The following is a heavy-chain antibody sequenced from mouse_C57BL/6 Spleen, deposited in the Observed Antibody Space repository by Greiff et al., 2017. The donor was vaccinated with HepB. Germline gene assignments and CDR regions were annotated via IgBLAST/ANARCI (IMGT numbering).Heavy chain of an antibody. V-gene: IGHV3-6*01. CDR2: ISYDGSN. D-gene: IGHD4-1*02. Sequence: EVQVVESGPGLVKPSQSLSLTCSVTGYSITSGYYWNWIRQFPGNKLEWMGYISYDGSNNYNPSLKNRISITRDTSKNQFFLKLNSVTTEDTATYYCARSGQLGLDYWGQGTTLTVSS. CDR3: ARSGQLGLDY. J-gene: IGHJ2*01. CDR1: GYSITSGYY.